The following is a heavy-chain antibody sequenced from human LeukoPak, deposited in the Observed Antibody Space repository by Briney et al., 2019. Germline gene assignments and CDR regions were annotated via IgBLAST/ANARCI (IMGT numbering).Heavy chain of an antibody. D-gene: IGHD3-3*01. CDR2: ISWDGGST. Sequence: GGSLRLSCAASGFTFDDYAMHWVRQAPGKGLEWVSLISWDGGSTYYADSVKGRFTISRDNSKNSLYLQMNSLRAEDTALYYCAKDNYDFWSGSHSSPYYYYMDVRGKGTTVTVSS. V-gene: IGHV3-43D*04. J-gene: IGHJ6*03. CDR1: GFTFDDYA. CDR3: AKDNYDFWSGSHSSPYYYYMDV.